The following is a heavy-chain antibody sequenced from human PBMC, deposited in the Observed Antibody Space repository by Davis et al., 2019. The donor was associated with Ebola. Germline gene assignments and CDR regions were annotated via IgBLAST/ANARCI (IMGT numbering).Heavy chain of an antibody. CDR2: ISAYNGNT. V-gene: IGHV1-18*01. CDR3: ARGDYGDYVIDYYGMDV. Sequence: ASVKVSCKASGYTFTSYGISGVRQAPGQGLEWMGWISAYNGNTNYAQKLQGRVTMTTDTSTSTAYMELRSLRSDDTAVYYCARGDYGDYVIDYYGMDVWGQGTTVTVSS. D-gene: IGHD4-17*01. J-gene: IGHJ6*02. CDR1: GYTFTSYG.